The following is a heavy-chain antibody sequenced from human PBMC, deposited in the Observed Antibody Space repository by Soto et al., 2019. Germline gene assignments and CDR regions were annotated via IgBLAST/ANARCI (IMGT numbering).Heavy chain of an antibody. D-gene: IGHD3-22*01. Sequence: QVQLVQSGAEVKKPGSSVKVSCKASGGTFSSYAISWVRQAPGQGLEWMVGIIPICGTANYAQKFQGRVTITADNSTSTAYMELSSLRSEDTAVYYCARTRPLYDRSGYYYYYYGMDVWGQGTTVTGSS. CDR2: IIPICGTA. CDR3: ARTRPLYDRSGYYYYYYGMDV. V-gene: IGHV1-69*06. CDR1: GGTFSSYA. J-gene: IGHJ6*02.